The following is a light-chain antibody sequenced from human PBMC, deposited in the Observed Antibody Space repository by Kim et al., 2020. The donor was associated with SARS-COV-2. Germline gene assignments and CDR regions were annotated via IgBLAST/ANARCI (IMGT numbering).Light chain of an antibody. CDR3: AAWDDRVSGRV. J-gene: IGLJ3*02. Sequence: GQRVTISCSGSSSNIERNYVYWYQQVPGTAPKVLIYRNNERPSGFPDRFSGSKSGTSASLAISGLRSEDEADYYCAAWDDRVSGRVFGGGTKLTVL. CDR2: RNN. CDR1: SSNIERNY. V-gene: IGLV1-47*01.